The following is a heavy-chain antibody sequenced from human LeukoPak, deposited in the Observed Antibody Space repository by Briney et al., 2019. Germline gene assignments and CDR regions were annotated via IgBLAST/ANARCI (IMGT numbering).Heavy chain of an antibody. D-gene: IGHD3-16*02. Sequence: GGSLRLSCAASGFPFSSYWMHWVRQAPGKGLVWVSRINSDGSSTSYADSVKGRFTISRDNSKNTLYLQMNSLRAEDTAVYYCAKDHQYYDYVWGSYRYPSYFDYWGQGTLVTVSS. V-gene: IGHV3-74*01. CDR1: GFPFSSYW. CDR2: INSDGSST. J-gene: IGHJ4*02. CDR3: AKDHQYYDYVWGSYRYPSYFDY.